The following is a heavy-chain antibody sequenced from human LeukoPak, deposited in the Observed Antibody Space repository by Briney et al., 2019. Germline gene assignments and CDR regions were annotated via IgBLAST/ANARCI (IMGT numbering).Heavy chain of an antibody. CDR2: ISSGSSYI. J-gene: IGHJ4*02. Sequence: GSLRLSCAASGFTFSDYYMSWIRQAPGKGLEWVSFISSGSSYIYYADSVKGRFTISRDNAKNSLYLQMNSLRAEDMAVYYCARAPGYRSFLDYWGQGTLVTVSS. D-gene: IGHD5-12*01. V-gene: IGHV3-11*06. CDR3: ARAPGYRSFLDY. CDR1: GFTFSDYY.